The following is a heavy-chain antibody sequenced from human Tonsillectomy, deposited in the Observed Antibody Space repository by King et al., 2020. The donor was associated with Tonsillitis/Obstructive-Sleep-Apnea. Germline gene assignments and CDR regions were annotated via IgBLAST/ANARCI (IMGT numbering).Heavy chain of an antibody. CDR2: ISSNGGST. J-gene: IGHJ6*03. D-gene: IGHD3-9*01. V-gene: IGHV3-64*01. Sequence: VQLVESGGGLVQPGGSLRLSCAASGFTFSSYAMHWVRQAPGKGLEYVSAISSNGGSTYYANSVKGRFTISRDNSKNTLYLQMGSLRAGDMAVYYCASGCERGIWVFDNNYYYMDVWGKGTPVTVSS. CDR3: ASGCERGIWVFDNNYYYMDV. CDR1: GFTFSSYA.